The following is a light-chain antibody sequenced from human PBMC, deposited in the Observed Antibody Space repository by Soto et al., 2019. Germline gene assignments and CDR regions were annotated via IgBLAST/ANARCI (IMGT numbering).Light chain of an antibody. J-gene: IGKJ4*01. CDR2: VAS. V-gene: IGKV1-39*01. Sequence: DIQITQSPSSLSASVGDRVTITCRASQNINNYLNWYQQKPGTAPKLLIYVASSLQSGVPSRFSGSGSGTDFTLTISSLQPEDFATYYCQQSYSTPPLTFGGGTKVEIK. CDR3: QQSYSTPPLT. CDR1: QNINNY.